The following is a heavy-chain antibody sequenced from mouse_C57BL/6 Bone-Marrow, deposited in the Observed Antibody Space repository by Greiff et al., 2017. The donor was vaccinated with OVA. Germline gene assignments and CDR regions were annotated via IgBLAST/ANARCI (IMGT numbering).Heavy chain of an antibody. CDR2: IRSKSNNYAT. V-gene: IGHV10-1*01. CDR3: VRRLYAMDY. Sequence: DVKLVESGGGLVQPKGSLKLSCAASGFRFNTYAMNWVRQAPGKGLEWVARIRSKSNNYATYYADSVKDRFTISRDDSESMLYLQMNNLKTEDTAMYYCVRRLYAMDYWGQGTSVTVSS. CDR1: GFRFNTYA. J-gene: IGHJ4*01.